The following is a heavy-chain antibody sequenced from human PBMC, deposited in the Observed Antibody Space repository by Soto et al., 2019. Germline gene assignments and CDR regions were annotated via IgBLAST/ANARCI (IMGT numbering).Heavy chain of an antibody. J-gene: IGHJ6*02. CDR1: GGSFSGYY. Sequence: PSETLSLTCAVYGGSFSGYYWSWIRQPPGKGLEWIGEINHSGSTNYNPSLKSRVTISVDTSKNQFSLKLSSVTAADTAVYYCASLKFGTTDIYGMDVWGQGTTVTVSS. V-gene: IGHV4-34*01. CDR2: INHSGST. D-gene: IGHD2-2*01. CDR3: ASLKFGTTDIYGMDV.